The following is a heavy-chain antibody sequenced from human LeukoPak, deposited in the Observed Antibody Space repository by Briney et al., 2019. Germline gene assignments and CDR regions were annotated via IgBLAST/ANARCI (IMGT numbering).Heavy chain of an antibody. CDR3: ARLFRGWLQVDY. CDR1: GGTFSSYA. Sequence: GASVKVSCKASGGTFSSYAISWVRQAPGQGLEWMGGIIPIFGTANYAQKFQGRVTITADESTSTAYMELSSLRSEDTAVYYCARLFRGWLQVDYWDQGTLVTVSS. J-gene: IGHJ4*02. V-gene: IGHV1-69*13. D-gene: IGHD5-24*01. CDR2: IIPIFGTA.